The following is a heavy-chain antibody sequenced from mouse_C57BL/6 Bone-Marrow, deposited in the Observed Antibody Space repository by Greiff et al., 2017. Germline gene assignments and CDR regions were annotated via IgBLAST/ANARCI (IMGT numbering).Heavy chain of an antibody. CDR3: ARWGNYYGSRGWYFDV. CDR2: ISSGGSYT. J-gene: IGHJ1*03. Sequence: EVQRVESGGDLVKPGGSLKLSCAASGFTFSSYGMSWVRQTPDKRLEWVATISSGGSYTYYPDSVKGRVTISRDNAKNTLYLQMSSLKSEDTAMYYCARWGNYYGSRGWYFDVWGTGTTVTVSS. V-gene: IGHV5-6*01. CDR1: GFTFSSYG. D-gene: IGHD1-1*01.